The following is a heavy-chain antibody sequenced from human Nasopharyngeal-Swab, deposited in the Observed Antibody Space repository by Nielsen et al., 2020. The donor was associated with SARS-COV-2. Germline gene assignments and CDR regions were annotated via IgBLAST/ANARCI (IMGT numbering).Heavy chain of an antibody. D-gene: IGHD6-13*01. CDR3: ARVGQQLVRGAYFDY. J-gene: IGHJ4*02. CDR2: INHSGST. V-gene: IGHV4-34*01. Sequence: GSLRLSCAVYGGSFSGYYWSWIRQPPGKGLEWIGEINHSGSTNYNPSLKSRVTISVDTSKNQFSLKLSSVTAADTAVYYCARVGQQLVRGAYFDYWGQGTLVTVSS. CDR1: GGSFSGYY.